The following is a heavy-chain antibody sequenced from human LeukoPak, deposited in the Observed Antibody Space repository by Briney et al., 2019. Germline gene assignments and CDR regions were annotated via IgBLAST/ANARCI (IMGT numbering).Heavy chain of an antibody. CDR3: ARERVSRMYRTGSGYRYYYYMDV. D-gene: IGHD6-19*01. V-gene: IGHV3-49*04. Sequence: GGSLRLSCAGSGFNFGDYGVTWVRQAPGRGLEWIAFMANEAHDASFEYAAAIKVRFIISRDESRSIAYLQMNSLRTEDTAVYLCARERVSRMYRTGSGYRYYYYMDVWGKGTTVIVSS. CDR1: GFNFGDYG. J-gene: IGHJ6*03. CDR2: MANEAHDASF.